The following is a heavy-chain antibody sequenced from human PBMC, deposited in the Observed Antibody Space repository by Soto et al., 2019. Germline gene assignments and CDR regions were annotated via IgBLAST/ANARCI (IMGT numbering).Heavy chain of an antibody. CDR3: AHAYGGTSWPNDAFDV. CDR2: IYWDDDK. V-gene: IGHV2-5*02. D-gene: IGHD2-2*01. J-gene: IGHJ3*01. Sequence: QITLKESGPTLVKPTQTLTLTCTFSGFSLSADGVGVGWIRQPPGKALEWLALIYWDDDKRYRPSLKSRLTITKDTSKNQVVLTMTNMDTVDTATYYCAHAYGGTSWPNDAFDVWGQGTVVTVSS. CDR1: GFSLSADGVG.